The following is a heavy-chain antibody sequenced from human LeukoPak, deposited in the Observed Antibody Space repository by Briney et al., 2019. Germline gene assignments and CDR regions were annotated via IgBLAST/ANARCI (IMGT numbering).Heavy chain of an antibody. Sequence: ASVKVSCKASGYTFTSYYMHWVRQAPGQGLEWMGIINPSGGSTSYAQKFQGRVTMTRDMSTSTVYMELSSLRSEDTAVYHCARETHYYDSSGLNWFDPWGQGTLVTVSS. CDR1: GYTFTSYY. J-gene: IGHJ5*02. D-gene: IGHD3-22*01. CDR2: INPSGGST. V-gene: IGHV1-46*01. CDR3: ARETHYYDSSGLNWFDP.